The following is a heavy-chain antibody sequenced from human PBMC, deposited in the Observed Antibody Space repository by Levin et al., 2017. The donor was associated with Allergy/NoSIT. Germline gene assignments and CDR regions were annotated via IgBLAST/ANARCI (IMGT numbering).Heavy chain of an antibody. CDR2: ISGSGGST. V-gene: IGHV3-23*01. CDR3: ANPSGVQLWSPFDY. D-gene: IGHD5-18*01. CDR1: GFTFSSYA. J-gene: IGHJ4*02. Sequence: EASVKVSCAASGFTFSSYAMSWVRQAPGKGLEWVSAISGSGGSTYYADSVKGRFTISRDNSKNTLYLQMNSLRAEDTAVYYCANPSGVQLWSPFDYWGQGTLVTVSS.